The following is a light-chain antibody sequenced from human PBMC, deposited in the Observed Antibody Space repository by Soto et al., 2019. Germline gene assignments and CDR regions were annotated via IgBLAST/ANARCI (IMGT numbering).Light chain of an antibody. Sequence: DIVMTQSPATLSLSAWETATLSCRASQSVSANLAWYQQKPGQAPRLLLYGASTRATGIPARFSGSGSGTEFTLPISSLQSEDFAVYYCQQYSNWPTFGQGNKVDIK. V-gene: IGKV3-15*01. CDR3: QQYSNWPT. J-gene: IGKJ1*01. CDR2: GAS. CDR1: QSVSAN.